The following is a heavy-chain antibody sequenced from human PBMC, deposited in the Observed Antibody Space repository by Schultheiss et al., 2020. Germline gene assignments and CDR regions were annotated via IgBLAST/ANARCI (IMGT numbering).Heavy chain of an antibody. V-gene: IGHV4-59*01. CDR1: GASIRNYY. CDR2: INYSGYT. CDR3: ARGRNDYGGLFYDY. J-gene: IGHJ4*02. D-gene: IGHD4/OR15-4a*01. Sequence: SETLSLTCTVSGASIRNYYWSWIRQSPGKRLECIGFINYSGYTTYNPSLRSRVSISVDTSKNTFSLNLNSLTAADTAIYYCARGRNDYGGLFYDYWGQGTVVTVSS.